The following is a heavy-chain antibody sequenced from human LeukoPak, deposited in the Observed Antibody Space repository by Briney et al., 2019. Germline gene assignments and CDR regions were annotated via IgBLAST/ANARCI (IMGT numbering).Heavy chain of an antibody. V-gene: IGHV3-11*05. CDR1: GFTFSSYA. CDR2: ISSGNSYT. CDR3: ARASISSSWPFYFDY. Sequence: GGSLRLSCAASGFTFSSYAMSWVRQAPGKGLEWVSHISSGNSYTNYADSVKGRFTISRDNAKNSLYLQMNSLRAEDTAVYYCARASISSSWPFYFDYWGQGTLVTVSS. D-gene: IGHD6-13*01. J-gene: IGHJ4*02.